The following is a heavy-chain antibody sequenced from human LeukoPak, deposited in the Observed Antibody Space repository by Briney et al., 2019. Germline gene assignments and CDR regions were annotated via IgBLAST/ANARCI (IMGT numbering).Heavy chain of an antibody. V-gene: IGHV3-53*01. CDR3: ASQSSYYFDF. CDR1: GFTVSSNY. Sequence: GGSLRLSCAASGFTVSSNYMSWVRQDPGKGLEWVSIIYSGGSTFYADSVKGRFTISRDNSENTVFLQMNSLRAEDTAVYYCASQSSYYFDFWGQGTLVTVSS. J-gene: IGHJ4*02. CDR2: IYSGGST. D-gene: IGHD3/OR15-3a*01.